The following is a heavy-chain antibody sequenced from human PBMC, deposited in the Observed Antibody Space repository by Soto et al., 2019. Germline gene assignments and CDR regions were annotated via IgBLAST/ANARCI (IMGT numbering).Heavy chain of an antibody. Sequence: QVQLVESGGGVVQPGRSLRLSCAASGFTFSSYAMHWVRQAPGKGLEWVAVISYDGSNKYYADSVKGRFTISRDNSKNTLYLQMNSLRAEDTAVDYCAREQWYSSSYPLFDYWGQGTLVTVSS. J-gene: IGHJ4*02. CDR2: ISYDGSNK. CDR3: AREQWYSSSYPLFDY. V-gene: IGHV3-30-3*01. CDR1: GFTFSSYA. D-gene: IGHD6-13*01.